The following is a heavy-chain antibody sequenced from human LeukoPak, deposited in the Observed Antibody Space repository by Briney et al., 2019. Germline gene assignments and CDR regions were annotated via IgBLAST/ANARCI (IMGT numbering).Heavy chain of an antibody. D-gene: IGHD1-26*01. V-gene: IGHV1-8*03. CDR3: ARGPSELGAFDI. J-gene: IGHJ3*02. CDR1: GYTFTSYD. CDR2: MNPNSGNT. Sequence: ASVKLSCKASGYTFTSYDINWVRQATGQGLEWMGWMNPNSGNTGYAQKFQGRVTITRNTSISTAYMELSSLRSEDTAVYYCARGPSELGAFDIWAQGTMVTVSS.